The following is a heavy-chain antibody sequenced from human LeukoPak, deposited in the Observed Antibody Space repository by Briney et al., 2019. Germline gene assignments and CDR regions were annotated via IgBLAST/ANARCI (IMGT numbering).Heavy chain of an antibody. V-gene: IGHV3-30*18. CDR3: VKEGYCSSTSCYILDY. CDR2: ISYDGSNK. D-gene: IGHD2-2*02. Sequence: GGSLRLSCAASGFTFRSYDMLWVRQAPGKGLEWVAVISYDGSNKYYADSVKGRFTISRDNSKNALYLQMNSLRAEDTAVYYCVKEGYCSSTSCYILDYWGQGTLVTVSS. CDR1: GFTFRSYD. J-gene: IGHJ4*02.